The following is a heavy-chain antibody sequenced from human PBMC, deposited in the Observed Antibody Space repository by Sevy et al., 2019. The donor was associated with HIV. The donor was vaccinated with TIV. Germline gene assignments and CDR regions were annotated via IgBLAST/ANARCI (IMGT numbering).Heavy chain of an antibody. V-gene: IGHV3-7*01. Sequence: GGSLRLSCAASGFTFSSYSMSWVRQAPGKGLEWVANIKQDGSEKYYVDSVKGRFTISRDYAKNSLYLQMNSLRAEDTAVYYCARDGRYCTNGVCYQAEYFQHWGQGTLVTVSS. CDR3: ARDGRYCTNGVCYQAEYFQH. CDR1: GFTFSSYS. CDR2: IKQDGSEK. J-gene: IGHJ1*01. D-gene: IGHD2-8*01.